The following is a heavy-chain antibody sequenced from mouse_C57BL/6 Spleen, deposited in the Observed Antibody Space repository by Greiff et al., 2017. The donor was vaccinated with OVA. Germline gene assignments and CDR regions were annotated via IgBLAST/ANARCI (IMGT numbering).Heavy chain of an antibody. V-gene: IGHV1-82*01. CDR2: IYPGDGDT. CDR3: AREGFYYYGSSPWFAY. J-gene: IGHJ3*01. CDR1: GYAFSSSW. D-gene: IGHD1-1*01. Sequence: VQLQQSGPELVKPGASVKISCKASGYAFSSSWMNWVKQRPGKGLEWIGRIYPGDGDTNYNGKFKGKATLTADKSSSTAYMQLSSLTSEDSAVYFCAREGFYYYGSSPWFAYWGQGTLVTVSA.